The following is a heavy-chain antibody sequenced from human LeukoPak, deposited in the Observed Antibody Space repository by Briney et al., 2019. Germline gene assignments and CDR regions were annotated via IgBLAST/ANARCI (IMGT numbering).Heavy chain of an antibody. D-gene: IGHD1-26*01. CDR2: ISGSGGST. CDR3: AKPGVWEPYYYYMDV. J-gene: IGHJ6*03. V-gene: IGHV3-23*01. CDR1: GFTFSSYA. Sequence: GGSLRLSCAASGFTFSSYAMSWVRQAPGKGLEWVSAISGSGGSTHYADSVKGRFTISRDNSKNTLYLQMNSLRAEDTAVYYCAKPGVWEPYYYYMDVWGKGTTVTVSS.